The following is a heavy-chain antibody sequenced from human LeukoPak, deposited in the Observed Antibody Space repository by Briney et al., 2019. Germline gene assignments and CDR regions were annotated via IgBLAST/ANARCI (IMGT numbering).Heavy chain of an antibody. CDR3: ARAPYSYGDFDY. CDR2: IYYSGST. D-gene: IGHD5-18*01. V-gene: IGHV4-59*01. CDR1: GGSIGSYY. Sequence: SETLSLTCTVSGGSIGSYYWSWIRQPPGKGLEWIGYIYYSGSTNYNPSLKSRVTISVDTSKNQYSLKLSSVTAADTAVYYCARAPYSYGDFDYWGQGTLVTVSS. J-gene: IGHJ4*02.